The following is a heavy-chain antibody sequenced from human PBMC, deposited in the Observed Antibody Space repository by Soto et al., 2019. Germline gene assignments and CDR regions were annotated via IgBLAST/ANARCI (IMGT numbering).Heavy chain of an antibody. CDR2: ISAHNGNT. V-gene: IGHV1-18*01. J-gene: IGHJ4*02. CDR1: GYDFTTYG. CDR3: ARGSYLDY. Sequence: QVHLVQSGAEVKKPGASVKVSCKGSGYDFTTYGITWVRQAPGQGLELMAWISAHNGNTDYAQKLQSRVNVTRNTSTSTAYIELRSLRSDDSAVYYCARGSYLDYWGQGALVTVSS.